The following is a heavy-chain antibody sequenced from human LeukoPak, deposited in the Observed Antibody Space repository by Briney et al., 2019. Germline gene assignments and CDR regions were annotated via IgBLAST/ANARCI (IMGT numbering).Heavy chain of an antibody. Sequence: GGSLRLSCAASGFTLSSYSMNWVRQAPGKGLEWVSSISSSSSYIYYADSVKGRFTISRDNAKNSLYLQMNSLRAEDTAVYYCASDYYGSGSYCYWGQGTLVTVSS. CDR3: ASDYYGSGSYCY. CDR1: GFTLSSYS. CDR2: ISSSSSYI. D-gene: IGHD3-10*01. J-gene: IGHJ4*02. V-gene: IGHV3-21*01.